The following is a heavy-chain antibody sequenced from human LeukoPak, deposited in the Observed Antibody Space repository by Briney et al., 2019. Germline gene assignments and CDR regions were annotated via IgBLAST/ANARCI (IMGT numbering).Heavy chain of an antibody. CDR1: GFTVSSNY. Sequence: GGSLRLSCAASGFTVSSNYMSWVRQAPGKGLEWVSVIYSGGSTYYADSVKGRFTIARDNSKNTLYLQMNSLRAEDTAVYYCVKPDSQHVVIPGAADYWGQGTLVTVSS. D-gene: IGHD2-2*01. J-gene: IGHJ4*02. V-gene: IGHV3-53*05. CDR2: IYSGGST. CDR3: VKPDSQHVVIPGAADY.